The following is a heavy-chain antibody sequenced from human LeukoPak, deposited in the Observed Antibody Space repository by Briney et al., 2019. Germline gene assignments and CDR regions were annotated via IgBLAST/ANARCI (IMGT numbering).Heavy chain of an antibody. D-gene: IGHD2-2*01. CDR3: ARDTLYCSSTSCPFDY. V-gene: IGHV3-33*01. CDR1: GFTFSSYG. Sequence: GGSLRLSCAASGFTFSSYGMHWLRQAPGKGLEGVAVILYDVSNKYYADSVKGRFTISRDNSKTTLYLQMNSLRAEDTAVYYCARDTLYCSSTSCPFDYWGQGALVTVSS. J-gene: IGHJ4*02. CDR2: ILYDVSNK.